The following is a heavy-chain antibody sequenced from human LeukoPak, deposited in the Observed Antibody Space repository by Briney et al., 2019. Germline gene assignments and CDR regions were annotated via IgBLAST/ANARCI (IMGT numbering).Heavy chain of an antibody. CDR3: ARDSTDTMVDTFDI. Sequence: GGSLRLSCAASGFTVSSNYMSWVRQAPGKGLEWVSVIYSGGSTYYADSVKGRFTISRDNSKNTLYLQMNSLRAEDTAVYYCARDSTDTMVDTFDIWGQGTMVTVSS. J-gene: IGHJ3*02. V-gene: IGHV3-53*01. CDR2: IYSGGST. D-gene: IGHD3-10*01. CDR1: GFTVSSNY.